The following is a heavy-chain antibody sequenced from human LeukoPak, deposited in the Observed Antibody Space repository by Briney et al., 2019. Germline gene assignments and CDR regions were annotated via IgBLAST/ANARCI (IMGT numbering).Heavy chain of an antibody. CDR1: GFTFSIYG. CDR3: ARGRGSGSYYPFDY. Sequence: GRSLRLSCAASGFTFSIYGIHWVRQAPGKGLEWVAVIWYDGSNKYYADFVKGRFTISRDNSKNTLYLQMNSLRAEDTAVYYCARGRGSGSYYPFDYWGQGTLVTVSS. V-gene: IGHV3-33*01. J-gene: IGHJ4*02. D-gene: IGHD3-10*01. CDR2: IWYDGSNK.